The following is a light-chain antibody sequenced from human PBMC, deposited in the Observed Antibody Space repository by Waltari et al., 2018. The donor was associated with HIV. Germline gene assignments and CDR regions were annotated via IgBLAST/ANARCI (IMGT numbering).Light chain of an antibody. J-gene: IGKJ5*01. V-gene: IGKV1-39*01. Sequence: DIQMTQSPSSLSASVGDRVSITCRASQTIKKNLNWYRQTPGKAPKLLIFGASNLQSGVPSRFTGTGSGTYFTLTVSSLQPEDFATYYCQQTYMTPQTFGQGTRLEIK. CDR3: QQTYMTPQT. CDR1: QTIKKN. CDR2: GAS.